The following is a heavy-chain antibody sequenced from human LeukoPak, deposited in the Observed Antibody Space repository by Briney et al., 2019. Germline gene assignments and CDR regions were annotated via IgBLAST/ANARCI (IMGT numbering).Heavy chain of an antibody. D-gene: IGHD6-19*01. J-gene: IGHJ3*02. CDR1: GFTFSSYD. CDR3: ARGTVTGIESAFDI. Sequence: GGSLRLSCAASGFTFSSYDMHWVRQATGKGLEWVSAIGTAGDTYYPGSVKGRFTISRENAKNSLYLQMNSLRAGDTAVYYCARGTVTGIESAFDIWGQGTVVTVSS. CDR2: IGTAGDT. V-gene: IGHV3-13*01.